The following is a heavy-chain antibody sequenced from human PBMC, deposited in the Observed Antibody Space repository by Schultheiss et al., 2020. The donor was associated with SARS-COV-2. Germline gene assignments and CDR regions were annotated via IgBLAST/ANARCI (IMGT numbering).Heavy chain of an antibody. J-gene: IGHJ5*02. CDR1: GGSFSGYY. CDR3: ARVITIFGVTNRFDP. D-gene: IGHD3-3*01. CDR2: ISHSGST. Sequence: SETLSLTCAVYGGSFSGYYWSWIRQPPGKGLEWIGEISHSGSTNYNPSLKSRVTISVDTSKNQFSLKLSSVTAADTAVYYCARVITIFGVTNRFDPWGQGTLVTVSS. V-gene: IGHV4-34*01.